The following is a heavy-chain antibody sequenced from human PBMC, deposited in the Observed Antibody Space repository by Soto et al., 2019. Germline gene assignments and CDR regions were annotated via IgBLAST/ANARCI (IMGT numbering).Heavy chain of an antibody. CDR2: LNPDTAST. D-gene: IGHD3-10*01. V-gene: IGHV1-3*01. Sequence: QVQLVQSGAEVKKPGASVTVSCKASGYSFANYTIHWVRQAPGQGLEWMGWLNPDTASTKFSPKFQGRVIITRDKSANTAFMQLTRLTSADTALYYCARGGGYYGSGAYYRGYFDHWGLGTLVAVSS. J-gene: IGHJ4*02. CDR3: ARGGGYYGSGAYYRGYFDH. CDR1: GYSFANYT.